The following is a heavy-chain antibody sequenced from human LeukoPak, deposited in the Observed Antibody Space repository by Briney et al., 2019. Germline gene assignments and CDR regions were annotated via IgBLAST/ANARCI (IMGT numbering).Heavy chain of an antibody. CDR1: GYSFTSYW. CDR3: ARHGYSSSSRVNWFDP. D-gene: IGHD6-6*01. Sequence: GESLKISCKGSGYSFTSYWIGWVRQMPGKGLEWMGIIYPGDSDTRYSPSFQGQVTISADKSISTAYLQWSSLKASDTAKYYCARHGYSSSSRVNWFDPWGQGTLVTVSS. J-gene: IGHJ5*02. V-gene: IGHV5-51*01. CDR2: IYPGDSDT.